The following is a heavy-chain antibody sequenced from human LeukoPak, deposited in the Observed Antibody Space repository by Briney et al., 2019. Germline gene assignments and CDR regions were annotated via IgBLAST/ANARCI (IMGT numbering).Heavy chain of an antibody. CDR2: IYTSGST. J-gene: IGHJ3*02. D-gene: IGHD6-19*01. Sequence: SETLSLTCTVSGGSISSSSYYWGWIRQPPGKGLEWIGRIYTSGSTNYNPSLKSRVTMSVDTSKNQFSLKLSSVTAADTAVYYCARVYTVAGPPFGALDIWGQGTMVTVSS. V-gene: IGHV4-61*05. CDR1: GGSISSSSYY. CDR3: ARVYTVAGPPFGALDI.